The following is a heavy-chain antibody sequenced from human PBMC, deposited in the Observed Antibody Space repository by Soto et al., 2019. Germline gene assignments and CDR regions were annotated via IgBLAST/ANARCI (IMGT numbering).Heavy chain of an antibody. CDR3: AKEGLEWLFPYYYGMEV. CDR2: ISGSGGST. V-gene: IGHV3-23*01. CDR1: GFTFSSYA. D-gene: IGHD3-3*01. Sequence: EVQLLESGGGLVQPGGSLRLSCAASGFTFSSYAMSWVRQAPGKGLEWVSAISGSGGSTYYADSVKGRFTISRDNSKNTLYLQMNSLRAEDTAVYYFAKEGLEWLFPYYYGMEVWGQGTTVTVSS. J-gene: IGHJ6*02.